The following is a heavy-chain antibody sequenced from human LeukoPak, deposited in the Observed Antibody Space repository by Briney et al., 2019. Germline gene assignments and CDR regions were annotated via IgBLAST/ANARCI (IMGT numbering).Heavy chain of an antibody. J-gene: IGHJ4*02. CDR3: AREAVAGTTNFDY. D-gene: IGHD6-19*01. Sequence: EASVKVSCKASGYTFTGYYTHWVRQAPGQGLEWMGWINPNSGGTNYAQKFQGSVTMTRDTSISTAYMELSGLRSDDTAIYYCAREAVAGTTNFDYWGQGTLVTVSS. CDR2: INPNSGGT. CDR1: GYTFTGYY. V-gene: IGHV1-2*02.